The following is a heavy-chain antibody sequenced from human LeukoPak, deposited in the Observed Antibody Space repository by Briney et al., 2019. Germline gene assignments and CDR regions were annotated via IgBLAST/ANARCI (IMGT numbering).Heavy chain of an antibody. J-gene: IGHJ4*02. CDR3: AKDAQRGFDYSNSLEY. Sequence: GGSLTLSCVASQFRFPFSHYGMHWVRQAPGRGLEWVAVIWSDGTNQYYADSVKGRFTISRDNSENTVYLHMNSLRAEDKAVYFCAKDAQRGFDYSNSLEYWGQGTLVTVSS. D-gene: IGHD4-11*01. CDR1: QFRFPFSHYG. V-gene: IGHV3-33*06. CDR2: IWSDGTNQ.